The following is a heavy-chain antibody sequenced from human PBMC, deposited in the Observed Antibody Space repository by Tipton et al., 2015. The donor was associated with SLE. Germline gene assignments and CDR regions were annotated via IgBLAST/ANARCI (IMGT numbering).Heavy chain of an antibody. CDR2: ISSSGSTI. Sequence: SLRLSCAASGFTFSSYEMNWVRKAPGKGLEWVSYISSSGSTIYYADSVKGRFTISRDNAKNSLYLQMNSLRAEDTAVYYCASSGRSTMTSDYYYGMDGWGQGTTVTVSS. D-gene: IGHD3-22*01. CDR3: ASSGRSTMTSDYYYGMDG. V-gene: IGHV3-48*03. CDR1: GFTFSSYE. J-gene: IGHJ6*02.